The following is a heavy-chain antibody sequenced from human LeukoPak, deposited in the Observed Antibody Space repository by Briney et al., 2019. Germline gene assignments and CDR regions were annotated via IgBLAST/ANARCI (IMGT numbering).Heavy chain of an antibody. V-gene: IGHV3-7*01. CDR2: IKHDGSER. CDR1: GFTFSTYW. J-gene: IGHJ4*02. CDR3: ARDSGLSGYDLLDY. Sequence: TGGSLRLSCVASGFTFSTYWMTWVRQAPGKGLEGVANIKHDGSERYYVDSVKGRFTISRDNAKNSVYLQMSSLRAEDTAVYYCARDSGLSGYDLLDYWGQGTLVTVSS. D-gene: IGHD5-12*01.